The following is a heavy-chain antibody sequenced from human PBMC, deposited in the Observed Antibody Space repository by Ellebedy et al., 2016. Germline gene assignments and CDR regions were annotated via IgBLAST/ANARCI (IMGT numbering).Heavy chain of an antibody. CDR3: TTSSAVVVITTRDAFDI. D-gene: IGHD3-22*01. J-gene: IGHJ3*02. Sequence: GGSLRLSXAASGFTFSNAWMSWVRQAPGKGLEWVGRIKSKTDGGTTDYAAPVKGRFTISRDDSKNTLYLQMNSLKTEDTAVYYCTTSSAVVVITTRDAFDIWGQGTMVTVSS. V-gene: IGHV3-15*01. CDR2: IKSKTDGGTT. CDR1: GFTFSNAW.